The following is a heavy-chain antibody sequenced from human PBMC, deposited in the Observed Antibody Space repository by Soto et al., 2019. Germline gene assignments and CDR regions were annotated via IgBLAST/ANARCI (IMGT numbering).Heavy chain of an antibody. J-gene: IGHJ4*02. V-gene: IGHV3-23*01. CDR1: GFTFNSHA. Sequence: EVQLLESGGGLVQPGGSLRLSCAVSGFTFNSHAMSWVRQAPGKGLECVSTLSGSDGSTNYADSVKGRCTISRDKSKSTLYLQMTSLRAEDTAVYYCAKDLQFSGWLSAQTFDYWGQGTQVTVSS. D-gene: IGHD6-19*01. CDR2: LSGSDGST. CDR3: AKDLQFSGWLSAQTFDY.